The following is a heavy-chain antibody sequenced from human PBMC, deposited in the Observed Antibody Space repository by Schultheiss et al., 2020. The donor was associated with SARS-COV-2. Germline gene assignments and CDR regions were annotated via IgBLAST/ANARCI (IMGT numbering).Heavy chain of an antibody. J-gene: IGHJ4*02. CDR1: GGSISSDH. Sequence: ESLKISCTVSGGSISSDHWSWIRQPPGKGLEWIGHINDSGSTNYSPSLKSRVTISVDTSKNQFSLKLTSVTAADAAVYYCARGSGYIGYEYYFDYWGQGTLVTVSS. V-gene: IGHV4-59*01. CDR2: INDSGST. D-gene: IGHD5-12*01. CDR3: ARGSGYIGYEYYFDY.